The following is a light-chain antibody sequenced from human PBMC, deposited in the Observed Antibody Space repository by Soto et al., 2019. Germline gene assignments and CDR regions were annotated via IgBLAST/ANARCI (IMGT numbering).Light chain of an antibody. CDR3: QPYNNWPLT. J-gene: IGKJ4*01. CDR1: QGIGDT. Sequence: EEMMKQSPATLSVKQGEGASLSCRASQGIGDTLAWYQHKPGQTPRLLIYDTSTRATGVPTRFSGSRSGAEFTLTIISLQSEDFAVYYCQPYNNWPLTFGGGTNVDIK. V-gene: IGKV3-15*01. CDR2: DTS.